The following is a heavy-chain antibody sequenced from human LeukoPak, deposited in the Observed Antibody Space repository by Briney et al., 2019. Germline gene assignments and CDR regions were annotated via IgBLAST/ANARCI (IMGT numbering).Heavy chain of an antibody. CDR3: ARTTTTVVTG. V-gene: IGHV1-69*04. CDR1: GGTFSSYA. D-gene: IGHD4-17*01. CDR2: IIPILGIA. J-gene: IGHJ4*02. Sequence: SVKVSCKASGGTFSSYAISWVRQAPGQGLEWMGRIIPILGIANYAQKFQGRVTTTADKSTSTAYMELSSLRSEDTAVYYCARTTTTVVTGWGQGTLVTVSS.